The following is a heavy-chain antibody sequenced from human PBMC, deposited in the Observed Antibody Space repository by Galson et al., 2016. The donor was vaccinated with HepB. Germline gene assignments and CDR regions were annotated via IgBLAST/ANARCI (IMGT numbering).Heavy chain of an antibody. CDR1: GGSISSYY. V-gene: IGHV4-59*01. CDR3: ARARTYSSGWPPLGH. D-gene: IGHD6-19*01. CDR2: IYYSGST. Sequence: ETLSLTCTVSGGSISSYYWSWIRQPPGKGLEWIGYIYYSGSTNQNPSLKSRVTISVDTSKNQFSLKLNSVTAADTAVYYCARARTYSSGWPPLGHWGQGTLVTVSS. J-gene: IGHJ4*02.